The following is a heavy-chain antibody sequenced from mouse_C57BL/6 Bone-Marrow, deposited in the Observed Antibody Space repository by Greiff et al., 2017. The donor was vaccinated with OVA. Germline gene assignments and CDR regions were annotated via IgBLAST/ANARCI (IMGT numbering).Heavy chain of an antibody. CDR3: ARLEDYYAMDY. CDR1: GFTFSDYG. Sequence: EVQLVESGGGLVKPGGSLKLSCAASGFTFSDYGMHWVRQAPEKGLEWVAYISSGSSTIDYADTVKGRFTISRDNAKNTLFLQMTSLRSEDTAMYYCARLEDYYAMDYWGQGTSVTVSS. CDR2: ISSGSSTI. V-gene: IGHV5-17*01. J-gene: IGHJ4*01.